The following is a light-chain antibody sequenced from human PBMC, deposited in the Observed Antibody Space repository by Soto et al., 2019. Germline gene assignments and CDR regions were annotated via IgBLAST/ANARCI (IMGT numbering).Light chain of an antibody. CDR1: QGISSY. Sequence: AIPMTQSPSSLSASTGDRVTITCRASQGISSYLAWYQQKPGKAPKLLIYAASTLQSGVPSRFSGSGSGTYFTLTISCLQSEDFATYYGQQYYSYPRTFGQGTNVEIK. CDR3: QQYYSYPRT. V-gene: IGKV1-8*01. CDR2: AAS. J-gene: IGKJ1*01.